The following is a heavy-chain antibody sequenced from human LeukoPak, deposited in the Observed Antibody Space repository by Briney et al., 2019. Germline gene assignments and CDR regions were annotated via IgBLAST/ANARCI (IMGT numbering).Heavy chain of an antibody. J-gene: IGHJ3*01. CDR2: IYYSGTT. V-gene: IGHV4-39*01. CDR1: GGSISSSSYY. Sequence: SETLSLTCTVSGGSISSSSYYWGWIRQPPGEGLEWIGTIYYSGTTYYNPSLKSRVTMSVDTSKNQFSLKLTSVTAADTAVYYCARRTGYDFWSGKGYAFDFWGQGTMVTFSS. CDR3: ARRTGYDFWSGKGYAFDF. D-gene: IGHD3-3*01.